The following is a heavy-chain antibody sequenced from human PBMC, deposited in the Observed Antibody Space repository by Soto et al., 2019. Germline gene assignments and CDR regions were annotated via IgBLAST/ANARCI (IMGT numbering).Heavy chain of an antibody. D-gene: IGHD3-3*01. CDR1: NFVFSVYS. CDR3: ARDKDQYDFWCGTLDS. J-gene: IGHJ4*02. CDR2: ISYDGGNK. V-gene: IGHV3-30-3*01. Sequence: QLVESGGGMVQPERSLKLSCTASNFVFSVYSLHWVRQAPGKGLEWVALISYDGGNKYYADSVKGRFTISRDNSKNTLYLQMNSLRREDTAVYYCARDKDQYDFWCGTLDSWGQGTLVTVSS.